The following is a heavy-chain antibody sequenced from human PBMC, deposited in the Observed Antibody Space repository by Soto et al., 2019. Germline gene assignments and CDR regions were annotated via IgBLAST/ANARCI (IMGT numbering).Heavy chain of an antibody. V-gene: IGHV1-69*13. CDR3: ARSIAARSVPSYNSFDP. J-gene: IGHJ5*02. Sequence: GASVKVSCKASGGTFSSYAISWVRQAPGQGLEWMGGIIPIFGTANYAQKFQGRVTITADESTSTAYMELSSLRSEDTAVYYCARSIAARSVPSYNSFDPWGQGTLVTVS. D-gene: IGHD6-6*01. CDR1: GGTFSSYA. CDR2: IIPIFGTA.